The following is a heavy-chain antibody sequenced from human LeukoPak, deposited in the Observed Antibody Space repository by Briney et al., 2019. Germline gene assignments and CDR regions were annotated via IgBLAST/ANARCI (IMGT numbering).Heavy chain of an antibody. Sequence: SETLSLTCAVYGGSFSGYYWSWIRQPPGKGLEWIGEVNHSGSTNYNPSLKSRVTISVDTSKNQFSLKLSSVTAADTAVYYCAIGGKLWRTDFDYWGQGTLVTVAS. CDR3: AIGGKLWRTDFDY. CDR1: GGSFSGYY. D-gene: IGHD5-18*01. CDR2: VNHSGST. V-gene: IGHV4-34*01. J-gene: IGHJ4*02.